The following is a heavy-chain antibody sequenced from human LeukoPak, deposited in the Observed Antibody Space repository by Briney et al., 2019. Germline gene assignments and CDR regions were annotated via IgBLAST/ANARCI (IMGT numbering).Heavy chain of an antibody. CDR1: GGSFSGYY. D-gene: IGHD6-6*01. V-gene: IGHV4-39*01. J-gene: IGHJ4*02. CDR3: ARHGGAARAFDY. CDR2: IYYSGST. Sequence: SETLSLTCAVSGGSFSGYYWGWIRQPPGKGLEWIGSIYYSGSTYYNPSLKSRVTVSVDTSKNQFSLKLSSVTAADTAVYYCARHGGAARAFDYWGQGTLVTVSS.